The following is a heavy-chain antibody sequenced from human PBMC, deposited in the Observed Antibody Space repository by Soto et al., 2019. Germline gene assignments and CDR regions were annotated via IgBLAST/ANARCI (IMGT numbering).Heavy chain of an antibody. CDR1: GGTFSSYA. V-gene: IGHV1-69*06. Sequence: ASVKVSCKASGGTFSSYAISWVRQAPGQGLEWMGGIIPIFGTANYAQKFQGRVTITADKSTSTAYMELSSLRSEDTAVYYCARGLEWCTNGVCKYYYYYYGMDVWGQGTTVTVSS. J-gene: IGHJ6*02. CDR3: ARGLEWCTNGVCKYYYYYYGMDV. CDR2: IIPIFGTA. D-gene: IGHD2-8*01.